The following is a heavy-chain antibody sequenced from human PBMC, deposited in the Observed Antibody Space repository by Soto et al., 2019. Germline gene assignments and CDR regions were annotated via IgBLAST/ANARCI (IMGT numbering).Heavy chain of an antibody. CDR1: GFTFSSYA. Sequence: GGSLRLSCSASGFTFSSYAMHWVRQSPGKGLEYISGVRGNGDPPFYADSVKGRFTISRDNSKDSLYLQMSSLSADDAAMYYCVKSRGGNNFDFFDWGQGTLVTVSS. CDR2: VRGNGDPP. CDR3: VKSRGGNNFDFFD. V-gene: IGHV3-64D*06. D-gene: IGHD2-15*01. J-gene: IGHJ4*02.